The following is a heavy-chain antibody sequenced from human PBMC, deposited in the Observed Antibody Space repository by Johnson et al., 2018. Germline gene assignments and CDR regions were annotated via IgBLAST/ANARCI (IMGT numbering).Heavy chain of an antibody. CDR2: ISYDGSNK. D-gene: IGHD6-19*01. Sequence: QVQLQESGGGVVQPGRSLRLSCAASGFTFSSYGMHWVRQAPGKGLEWVAVISYDGSNKYYADSVKGRFTISRDNSKNTLYLQMNSLRAEDTAGYYCAKDPSRGWYVYYDMDGWGKGTTVTVSS. V-gene: IGHV3-30*18. CDR1: GFTFSSYG. J-gene: IGHJ6*03. CDR3: AKDPSRGWYVYYDMDG.